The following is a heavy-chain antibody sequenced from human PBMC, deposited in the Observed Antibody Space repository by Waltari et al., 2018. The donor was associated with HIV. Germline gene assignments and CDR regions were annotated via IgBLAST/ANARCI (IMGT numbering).Heavy chain of an antibody. CDR1: GYTFNTYS. V-gene: IGHV7-4-1*02. J-gene: IGHJ6*02. Sequence: QVQLVQSGSELKKPGASVKVSCRTSGYTFNTYSINWVRKSPGQGLEWMGWIHTNTRNPTYAQGFTGRFVFSLDTAVSTAYLQISRLQAEDTAVYYCSRARRFMKAAAKDGRGYSALDVWGQGTTVTVSS. CDR3: SRARRFMKAAAKDGRGYSALDV. D-gene: IGHD2-15*01. CDR2: IHTNTRNP.